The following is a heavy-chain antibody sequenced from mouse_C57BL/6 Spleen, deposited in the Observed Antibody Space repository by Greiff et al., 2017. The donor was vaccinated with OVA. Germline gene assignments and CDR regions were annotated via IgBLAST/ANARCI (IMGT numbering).Heavy chain of an antibody. V-gene: IGHV1-72*01. J-gene: IGHJ1*03. CDR2: IDPHSGGT. D-gene: IGHD1-1*01. CDR1: GYTFTSYW. Sequence: QVQLKQPGAELVKPGASVKLSCKASGYTFTSYWMHWVKQRPGRGLEWIGRIDPHSGGTTYNEKFKSKATLTVDKPSSTAYMQLSSLTSEDSAVYYCARDYVWWYFDVWGTGTTVTVSS. CDR3: ARDYVWWYFDV.